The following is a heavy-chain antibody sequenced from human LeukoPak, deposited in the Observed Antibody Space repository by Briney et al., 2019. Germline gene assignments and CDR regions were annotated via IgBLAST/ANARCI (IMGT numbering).Heavy chain of an antibody. Sequence: ASETLSLTCTVSGGSISSYYWSWIRQPAGKGLEWIGRIYTSGSTNYNPSLESRVTMSVDTSKNQFSLKLSSVTAADTAVYYCARGRVYCSSTSCYSYYFDYWGQGTLVTVSS. J-gene: IGHJ4*02. CDR1: GGSISSYY. D-gene: IGHD2-2*02. CDR2: IYTSGST. V-gene: IGHV4-4*07. CDR3: ARGRVYCSSTSCYSYYFDY.